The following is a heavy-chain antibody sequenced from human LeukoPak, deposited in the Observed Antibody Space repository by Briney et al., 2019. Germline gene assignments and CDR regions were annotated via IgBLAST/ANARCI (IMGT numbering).Heavy chain of an antibody. CDR1: GFTFSSYA. Sequence: GGSLRLSCAASGFTFSSYAMSWVRQAPGKGLEWVSSISSSSSYIYYADSVKGRFTISRDNAKNSLYLQMNSLRAEDTAVYYCARAMDVGQWLPLDYWGQGTLVTVSS. CDR3: ARAMDVGQWLPLDY. J-gene: IGHJ4*02. V-gene: IGHV3-21*01. CDR2: ISSSSSYI. D-gene: IGHD6-19*01.